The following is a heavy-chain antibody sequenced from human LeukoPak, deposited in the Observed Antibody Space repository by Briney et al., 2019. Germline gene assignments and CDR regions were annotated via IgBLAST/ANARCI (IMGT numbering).Heavy chain of an antibody. Sequence: SETLSLTCTVSGGSISSSSDYWGWIRQPPGKGLEYIGSIYYSGSTYYNSSLKSRVTISVDTSKNQFSLKLISVTAADTAVYYCATSPVPFWLYGDQLNWFDPWGQGTLVTVSS. CDR2: IYYSGST. CDR1: GGSISSSSDY. CDR3: ATSPVPFWLYGDQLNWFDP. J-gene: IGHJ5*02. V-gene: IGHV4-39*01. D-gene: IGHD4-17*01.